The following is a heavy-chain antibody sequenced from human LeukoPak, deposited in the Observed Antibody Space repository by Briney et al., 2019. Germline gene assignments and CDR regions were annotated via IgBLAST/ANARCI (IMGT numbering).Heavy chain of an antibody. CDR1: GGSFSGYY. CDR2: INHSGST. Sequence: SETLSLTCAVYGGSFSGYYWSWIRQPPGKGLEWIGEINHSGSTNYNPSLKSRVTISVDTSKNQFSLKLSSVTAADTAVYYCARVRGGSYYPPDYCGQGTLVTVSS. D-gene: IGHD1-26*01. J-gene: IGHJ4*02. CDR3: ARVRGGSYYPPDY. V-gene: IGHV4-34*01.